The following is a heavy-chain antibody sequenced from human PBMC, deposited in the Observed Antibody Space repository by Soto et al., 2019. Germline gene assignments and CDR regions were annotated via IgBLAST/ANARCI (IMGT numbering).Heavy chain of an antibody. Sequence: QVQLVQSGAEVKKPGASVKVSCKSSGYTFTTHAVHWVRQAPGQRLEWMGWINAGNGYTKYSQMFQGRVTITRDTSASTVNMDLSSLKSEDTAVYYCARGEPPPVYYYYIDVWGKGTTVTVSS. CDR3: ARGEPPPVYYYYIDV. D-gene: IGHD1-20*01. CDR2: INAGNGYT. J-gene: IGHJ6*03. V-gene: IGHV1-3*01. CDR1: GYTFTTHA.